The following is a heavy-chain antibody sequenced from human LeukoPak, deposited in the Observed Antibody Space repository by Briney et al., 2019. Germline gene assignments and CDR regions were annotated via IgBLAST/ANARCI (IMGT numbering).Heavy chain of an antibody. CDR3: AKSDRISMVRGVKNWFDP. CDR2: ISGSGGST. CDR1: GFTFSNYA. J-gene: IGHJ5*02. D-gene: IGHD3-10*01. V-gene: IGHV3-23*01. Sequence: GGSLRLSCSASGFTFSNYAMSWVRQAPGKGLEWVSAISGSGGSTYYADSEKGRFTISRDNSKNTLYLQMNSLRTEDTAVYCWAKSDRISMVRGVKNWFDPWGQRTLVTVSS.